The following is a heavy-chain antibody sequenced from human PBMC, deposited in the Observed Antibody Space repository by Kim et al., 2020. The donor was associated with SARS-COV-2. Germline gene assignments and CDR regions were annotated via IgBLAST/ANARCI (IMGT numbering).Heavy chain of an antibody. CDR3: ARSLTGTSPGRD. Sequence: SETLSLTCSVSGVSITGDHWGWVRQPPGKGLEWIAYIRYSGSAKYNPSLKSRVTISMDTSRNQLSLKVSSVTAADTAVYYCARSLTGTSPGRDWGQGTPV. CDR2: IRYSGSA. CDR1: GVSITGDH. V-gene: IGHV4-59*01. J-gene: IGHJ4*02.